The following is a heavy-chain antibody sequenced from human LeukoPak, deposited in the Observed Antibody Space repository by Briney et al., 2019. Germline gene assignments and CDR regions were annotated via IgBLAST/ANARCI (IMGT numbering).Heavy chain of an antibody. V-gene: IGHV4-59*08. D-gene: IGHD6-19*01. CDR2: IYYSGST. CDR3: VRRDNTGWNYFDC. CDR1: GGSINSHY. Sequence: SETLSLTCTVSGGSINSHYWSWIRQSPGKGLEWIGDIYYSGSTKYNPSLKSRVTISVDTPKNDLSLRLTSVLAADTATYYCVRRDNTGWNYFDCWGQGILVTVSS. J-gene: IGHJ4*02.